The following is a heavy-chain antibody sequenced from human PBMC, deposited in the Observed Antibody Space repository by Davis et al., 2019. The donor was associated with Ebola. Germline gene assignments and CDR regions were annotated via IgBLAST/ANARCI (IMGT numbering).Heavy chain of an antibody. D-gene: IGHD2-15*01. CDR2: IIPIFGTA. Sequence: SVQVSCKASGGTFSSYAISWVRQAPAQGLEWMGGIIPIFGTANYAQKFQGRVTMTRDTSISTAYMELSRLRSDDTAVYYCARVGRSRKVVVAATDYYFDYWGQGTLVTVSS. CDR3: ARVGRSRKVVVAATDYYFDY. CDR1: GGTFSSYA. V-gene: IGHV1-69*05. J-gene: IGHJ4*02.